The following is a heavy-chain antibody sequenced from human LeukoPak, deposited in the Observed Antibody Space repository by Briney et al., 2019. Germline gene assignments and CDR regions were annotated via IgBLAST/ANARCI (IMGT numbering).Heavy chain of an antibody. Sequence: PSETLSLTCAVYGGSFSGYYWSWIRQPPGKGLEWIGEINHSGSTNYNPSLKSRVTISVDTSKNQFSPKLSSVTAADTAVYYCVRYCSSTSCDRGGFDPWGQGTLVTVSS. J-gene: IGHJ5*02. CDR3: VRYCSSTSCDRGGFDP. V-gene: IGHV4-34*01. CDR1: GGSFSGYY. D-gene: IGHD2-2*01. CDR2: INHSGST.